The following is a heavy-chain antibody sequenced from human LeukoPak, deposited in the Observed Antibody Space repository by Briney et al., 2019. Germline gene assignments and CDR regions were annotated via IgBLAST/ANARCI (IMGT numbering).Heavy chain of an antibody. V-gene: IGHV3-48*03. CDR1: GFTFSYYE. CDR2: ISSSGSPI. CDR3: ARSDY. Sequence: GGSLRLSCAASGFTFSYYEMNWARQAPGKGLEWVSYISSSGSPIYYADSVKGRFTISRDNDKNSLYLQMNSLRAEDTAVYYCARSDYWGQGTLVTVSS. J-gene: IGHJ4*02.